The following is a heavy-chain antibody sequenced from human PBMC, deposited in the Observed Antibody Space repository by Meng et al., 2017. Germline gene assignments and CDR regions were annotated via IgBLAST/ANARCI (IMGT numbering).Heavy chain of an antibody. CDR2: INSDGSST. V-gene: IGHV3-74*01. CDR1: GFTFSSYW. Sequence: EVQLVESGGGLVQPGGSLRLSCAASGFTFSSYWMHWVRQAPGKGLVWVSRINSDGSSTSYADSVKGRFTISRDNAKNTLYLQMNSLRAEDTAVYYCAPTVTTPGPFDFWGQGSLVTVSS. J-gene: IGHJ4*02. CDR3: APTVTTPGPFDF. D-gene: IGHD4-17*01.